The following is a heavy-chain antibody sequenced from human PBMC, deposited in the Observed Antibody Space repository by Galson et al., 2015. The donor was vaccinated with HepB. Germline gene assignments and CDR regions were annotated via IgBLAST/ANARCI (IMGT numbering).Heavy chain of an antibody. D-gene: IGHD2-15*01. CDR1: GFTSSSYS. CDR3: AKDGIMVANNPYHFHY. Sequence: SLRLSCAASGFTSSSYSMNWVRQAPGKGLEWVSSITSSGGNSYYTDSVKGRFTVSRDNSKNTLLLQLNSLRAEDTAMYFCAKDGIMVANNPYHFHYWGQGTLVTVSS. CDR2: ITSSGGNS. V-gene: IGHV3-23*01. J-gene: IGHJ4*02.